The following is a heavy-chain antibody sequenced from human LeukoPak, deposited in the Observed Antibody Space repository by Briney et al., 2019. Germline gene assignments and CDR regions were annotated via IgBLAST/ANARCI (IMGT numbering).Heavy chain of an antibody. Sequence: SETLSLTCTVSGGSISSHYWSWIRQPAGKGLEWIGRIYRTGSTSYNPSLKSRVTMSVDTSKNQLSLKLSSVTAADTAVYYCARRSWREDYFDYWGQGTLVTVSS. CDR1: GGSISSHY. CDR2: IYRTGST. V-gene: IGHV4-4*07. D-gene: IGHD6-13*01. CDR3: ARRSWREDYFDY. J-gene: IGHJ4*02.